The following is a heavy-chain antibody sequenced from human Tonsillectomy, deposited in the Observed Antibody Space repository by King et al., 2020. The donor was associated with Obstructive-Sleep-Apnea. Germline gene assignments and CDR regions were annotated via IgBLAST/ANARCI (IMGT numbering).Heavy chain of an antibody. CDR2: IFPEDSDI. Sequence: QLVQSGAEVTKPGESLKISCKASGYNFPKYWIGWVRQMPGKGLEWMAIIFPEDSDIRYSPSFQGQVTISADTSISTAYLQWNSLRASDTALYYLARMYYCASANYYGMDAWGQGTTVTVSS. D-gene: IGHD3-10*01. J-gene: IGHJ6*02. CDR1: GYNFPKYW. V-gene: IGHV5-51*01. CDR3: ARMYYCASANYYGMDA.